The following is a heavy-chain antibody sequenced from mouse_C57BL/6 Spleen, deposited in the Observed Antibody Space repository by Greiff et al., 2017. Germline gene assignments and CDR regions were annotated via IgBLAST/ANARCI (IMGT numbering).Heavy chain of an antibody. CDR1: GFTFSSYG. V-gene: IGHV5-6*01. J-gene: IGHJ3*01. CDR2: ISSGGSYT. CDR3: ARHEDGFAY. Sequence: EVQLVESGGDLVKPGGSLKLSCAASGFTFSSYGMSWVRQTPDKRLEWVATISSGGSYTYYPDSVKGRFTISRDNAKNTLYLQMSSLKSEDTAMYYCARHEDGFAYWGQGTLVTVSA.